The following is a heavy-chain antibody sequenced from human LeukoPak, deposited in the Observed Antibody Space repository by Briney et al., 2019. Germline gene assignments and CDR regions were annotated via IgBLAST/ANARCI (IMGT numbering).Heavy chain of an antibody. CDR2: IKRDGSEK. D-gene: IGHD3-22*01. J-gene: IGHJ4*02. CDR3: TRSGYRHPYHFES. CDR1: GFTFSSYW. V-gene: IGHV3-7*03. Sequence: GGSLRLSCAASGFTFSSYWMSWVRQAPGKGLEWVANIKRDGSEKYYVDSVKGRFTISRDNAKNTLSLQMNSLRADDTAIYYCTRSGYRHPYHFESWGQGTLVIVSS.